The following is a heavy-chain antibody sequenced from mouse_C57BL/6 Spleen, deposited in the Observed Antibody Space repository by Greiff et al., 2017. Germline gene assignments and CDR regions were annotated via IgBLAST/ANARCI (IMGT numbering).Heavy chain of an antibody. D-gene: IGHD2-4*01. CDR2: IDPNSGGT. CDR1: GYTFTSYW. Sequence: QVQLQQPGAELVKPGASVKLSCKASGYTFTSYWMHWVKQRPGRGLEWIGRIDPNSGGTKYNEKFKSKATLTVDKPYRTAYMQLSSLTSEDSAVYYCAREDYDYDVGIAYWGQGTLVTVSA. V-gene: IGHV1-72*01. CDR3: AREDYDYDVGIAY. J-gene: IGHJ3*01.